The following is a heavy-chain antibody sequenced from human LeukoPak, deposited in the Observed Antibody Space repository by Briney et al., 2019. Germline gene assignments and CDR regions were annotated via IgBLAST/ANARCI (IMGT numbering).Heavy chain of an antibody. D-gene: IGHD1-26*01. CDR3: AKGARWELPLDY. CDR1: GFTFSSYA. Sequence: PGGSLRLSCAASGFTFSSYAMSWVRQAPGKGLEWVSAISGSGGRTYYADSVKGRFTISRDNSMDTLYLLMNSLRADDTAVYYCAKGARWELPLDYWGQGTLVTVSS. V-gene: IGHV3-23*01. J-gene: IGHJ4*02. CDR2: ISGSGGRT.